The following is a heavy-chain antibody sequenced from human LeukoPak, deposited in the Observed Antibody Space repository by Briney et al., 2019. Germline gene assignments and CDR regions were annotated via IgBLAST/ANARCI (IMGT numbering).Heavy chain of an antibody. CDR1: GFIFSSYG. Sequence: GGSLRLSCAASGFIFSSYGMNWVRQAPGKGLEWVAVIWYDGSQKHYADFVKGRFTISRDNSKNTLYLQMNSLRAEDTAVYYCAKDGLFDSTGYYYDDWGQGTLVTVSS. CDR3: AKDGLFDSTGYYYDD. J-gene: IGHJ4*02. D-gene: IGHD3-22*01. CDR2: IWYDGSQK. V-gene: IGHV3-33*06.